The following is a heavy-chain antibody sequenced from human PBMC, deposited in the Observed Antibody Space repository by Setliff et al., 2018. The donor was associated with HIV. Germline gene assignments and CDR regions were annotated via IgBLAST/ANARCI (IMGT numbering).Heavy chain of an antibody. CDR2: IYPGGST. CDR3: AKLTRLKASFPTDYLDP. V-gene: IGHV3-66*02. CDR1: RLTLSSNY. D-gene: IGHD4-17*01. Sequence: SGGSLSLSCSASRLTLSSNYMTWVRQSPGKGLEWVSTIYPGGSTYYADSIKGRFTISRENAKNTVYLQMHSLRSEDTAVYFCAKLTRLKASFPTDYLDPWGQGILVTVSS. J-gene: IGHJ5*02.